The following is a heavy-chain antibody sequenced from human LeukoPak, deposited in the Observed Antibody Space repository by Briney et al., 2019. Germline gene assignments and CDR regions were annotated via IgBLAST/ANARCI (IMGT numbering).Heavy chain of an antibody. Sequence: GGSLRLSCAASGFTVSSNYMSWVRQAPGKGLEWVSVIYSGGSTYYADSVKGRFTISRDNSKNTLYLQMSNLRAEDTALYYCSKKALSTGFSHYDIWGLGTMVTVSS. V-gene: IGHV3-66*01. CDR2: IYSGGST. CDR1: GFTVSSNY. J-gene: IGHJ3*02. D-gene: IGHD1-1*01. CDR3: SKKALSTGFSHYDI.